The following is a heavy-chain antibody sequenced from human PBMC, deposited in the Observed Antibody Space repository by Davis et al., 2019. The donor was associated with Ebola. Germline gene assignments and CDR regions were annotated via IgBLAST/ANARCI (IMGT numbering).Heavy chain of an antibody. J-gene: IGHJ5*02. CDR1: GFTFNIFA. Sequence: GESLKISCAASGFTFNIFAMTWVRQAPGKGLEWVSGISGSGGSKFYADSVKGRFSVSRDNSKNTMFLQMTSLRVEDTAIYYCAKDQHFIVATPDVGNWFDPWGQGTLVTVSS. CDR2: ISGSGGSK. V-gene: IGHV3-23*01. D-gene: IGHD5-12*01. CDR3: AKDQHFIVATPDVGNWFDP.